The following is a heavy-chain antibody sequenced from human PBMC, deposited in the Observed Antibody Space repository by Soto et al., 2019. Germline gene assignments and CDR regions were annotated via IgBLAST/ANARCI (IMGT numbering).Heavy chain of an antibody. V-gene: IGHV3-74*01. D-gene: IGHD6-19*01. CDR3: ARDRYSSGWYDLDY. Sequence: GGSLRLSCAASGLTFSGHWMHWVRQAPGKGLVWVSRINGDGSVTTYADSVKGRFTISRDNAKNTLYLQMNSLRVEDMAVYYCARDRYSSGWYDLDYWGQGTLVTVSS. CDR1: GLTFSGHW. J-gene: IGHJ4*02. CDR2: INGDGSVT.